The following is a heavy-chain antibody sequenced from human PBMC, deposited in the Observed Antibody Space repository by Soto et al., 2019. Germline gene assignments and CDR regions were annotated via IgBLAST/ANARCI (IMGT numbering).Heavy chain of an antibody. CDR2: ISGSGGST. CDR1: GFTFSSYA. J-gene: IGHJ4*02. CDR3: AKDPGSSWYYFDY. D-gene: IGHD6-13*01. V-gene: IGHV3-23*01. Sequence: EVQLLESGGGLVQPGGSLRLSCAASGFTFSSYAMSWVRQAPGKGLEWVAAISGSGGSTYYADSVKGRFTISRDNSKNTLYLQMNSLRAEDTAVYYCAKDPGSSWYYFDYWGQGTLVTVSS.